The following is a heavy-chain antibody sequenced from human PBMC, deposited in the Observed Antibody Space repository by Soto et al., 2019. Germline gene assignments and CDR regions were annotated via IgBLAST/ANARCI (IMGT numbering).Heavy chain of an antibody. CDR3: ARPGMTTVNYFDY. V-gene: IGHV3-74*01. CDR2: LDPDGTTT. Sequence: EVQLVESGGGLVQPGGSLRLSCAASGFTFSSHWMHWVRQAPGKGLVWGSRLDPDGTTTTYADSVKGRFTVSRDNAKDTLYLQMNSLRAEDTAVYYCARPGMTTVNYFDYWGQGALVTVSS. CDR1: GFTFSSHW. D-gene: IGHD4-17*01. J-gene: IGHJ4*02.